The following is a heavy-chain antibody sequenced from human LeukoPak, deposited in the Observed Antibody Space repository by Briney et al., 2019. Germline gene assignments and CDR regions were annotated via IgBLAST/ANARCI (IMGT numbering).Heavy chain of an antibody. CDR1: GFTFSDFY. CDR2: ISTSGSTI. Sequence: GGSLRLSCAASGFTFSDFYMRWIRQAPGKGLEWVSYISTSGSTIYYADSVRGRFTISRDNAKNSLYLQMNSLRAEDTAVYYCARTGYSYGFDYWGQGTLVTVSS. CDR3: ARTGYSYGFDY. V-gene: IGHV3-11*01. J-gene: IGHJ4*02. D-gene: IGHD5-18*01.